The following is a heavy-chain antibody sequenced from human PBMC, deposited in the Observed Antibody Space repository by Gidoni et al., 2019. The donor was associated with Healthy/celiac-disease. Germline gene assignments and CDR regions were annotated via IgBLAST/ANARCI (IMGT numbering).Heavy chain of an antibody. CDR2: ICAYNGNT. D-gene: IGHD2-21*02. Sequence: QLQLVQSGAEVKKPGASVQVSCKASGYTFTSYGSSWVRQAPGQGLEWMGWICAYNGNTNYAQKLQGRGTMTTDTSTSTAYMELRSLRSDDTAVYYCARFTAISGDYAFDIWGQGTMVTVSS. J-gene: IGHJ3*02. V-gene: IGHV1-18*04. CDR3: ARFTAISGDYAFDI. CDR1: GYTFTSYG.